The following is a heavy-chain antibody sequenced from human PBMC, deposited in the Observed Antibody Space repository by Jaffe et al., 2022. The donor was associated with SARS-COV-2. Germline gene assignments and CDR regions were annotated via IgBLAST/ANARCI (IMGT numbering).Heavy chain of an antibody. CDR1: GGSISSYY. Sequence: QVQLQESGPGLVKPSETLSLTCTVSGGSISSYYWSWIRQPPGKGLEWIGYIYYSGSTNYNPSLKSRVTISVDTSKNQFSLKLSSVTAADTAVYYCARFPGRDGYKHRAYYFDYWGQGTLVTVSS. J-gene: IGHJ4*02. CDR3: ARFPGRDGYKHRAYYFDY. V-gene: IGHV4-59*01. D-gene: IGHD5-12*01. CDR2: IYYSGST.